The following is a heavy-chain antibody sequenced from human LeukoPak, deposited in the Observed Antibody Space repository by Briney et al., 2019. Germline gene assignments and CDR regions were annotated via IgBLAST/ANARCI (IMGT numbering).Heavy chain of an antibody. CDR3: ASGYSYGYYYFDY. Sequence: SETLSLTCTVSGGSVNSGSYYWSWIRQPPGKGLEWIGYIYYSGSTNYNPSLKSRVTISVDTSKNQCSLKLSSVTAADTAVYYCASGYSYGYYYFDYWGQGTLVTVSS. CDR1: GGSVNSGSYY. D-gene: IGHD5-18*01. J-gene: IGHJ4*02. V-gene: IGHV4-61*01. CDR2: IYYSGST.